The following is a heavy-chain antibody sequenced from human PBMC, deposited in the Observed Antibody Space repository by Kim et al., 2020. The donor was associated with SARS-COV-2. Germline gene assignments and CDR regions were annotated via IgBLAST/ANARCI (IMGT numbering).Heavy chain of an antibody. V-gene: IGHV3-21*01. J-gene: IGHJ3*02. D-gene: IGHD3-10*01. CDR3: ARGFGVNDAFDI. Sequence: YYADSVKGRFTISRDNAKNSLYLQMNSLRAEDTAVYYCARGFGVNDAFDIWGQGTMVTVSS.